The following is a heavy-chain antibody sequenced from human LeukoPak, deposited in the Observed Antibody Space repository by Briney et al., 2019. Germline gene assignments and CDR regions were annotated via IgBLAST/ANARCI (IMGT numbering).Heavy chain of an antibody. CDR2: ISSSSSYI. Sequence: GGSLRLSCAASGFTFSSYSMNWVRQAPGKGLEWVSSISSSSSYIYYADSVKGRFTISRDNAKNPLYLQMKSLRAEDTAVYYCARACSGGSCYPAGDYYYYGMDVWGKGTTVTVSS. CDR1: GFTFSSYS. J-gene: IGHJ6*04. V-gene: IGHV3-21*01. CDR3: ARACSGGSCYPAGDYYYYGMDV. D-gene: IGHD2-15*01.